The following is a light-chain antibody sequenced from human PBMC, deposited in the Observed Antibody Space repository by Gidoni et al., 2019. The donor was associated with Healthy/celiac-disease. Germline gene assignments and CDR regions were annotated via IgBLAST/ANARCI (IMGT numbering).Light chain of an antibody. CDR1: TGAVTSGHY. J-gene: IGLJ2*01. CDR2: DTS. CDR3: LLSYSGARVV. Sequence: QALVTQDPSLPVSPGGTVTLTCGSSTGAVTSGHYPYWYQQKPGQAPRTLIDDTSNQHSCTPALFSGALLGGKAALSLSGAQPEDEAEYYCLLSYSGARVVFGGGTKLTVL. V-gene: IGLV7-46*01.